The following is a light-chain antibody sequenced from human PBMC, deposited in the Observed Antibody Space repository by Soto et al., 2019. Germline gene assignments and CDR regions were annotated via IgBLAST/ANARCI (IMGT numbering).Light chain of an antibody. CDR1: QTISSS. J-gene: IGKJ2*01. V-gene: IGKV1-5*01. CDR3: QQYHTFSYT. Sequence: DIQMTQSPSTLSASVGDRVTITCRASQTISSSLVWYQQQPGKAPKLLIYDVSTLKRGVPSRFSGSRSGTEFTLSISSLQPDDFATYYCQQYHTFSYTFGQGTSLESK. CDR2: DVS.